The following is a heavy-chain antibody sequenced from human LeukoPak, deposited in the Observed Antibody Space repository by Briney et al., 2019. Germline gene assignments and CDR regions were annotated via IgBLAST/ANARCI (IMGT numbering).Heavy chain of an antibody. Sequence: GGSLRLSRAASGFTFSGYSMNWVRQAPGKGLEWVSSISSSSSYIYYADSVKGRFTISRDNAKNSLYLQMNSLRAEDTAVYYCARDLYYGDYPYYFDYWGQGTLVTVSS. CDR1: GFTFSGYS. CDR2: ISSSSSYI. CDR3: ARDLYYGDYPYYFDY. V-gene: IGHV3-21*01. D-gene: IGHD4-17*01. J-gene: IGHJ4*02.